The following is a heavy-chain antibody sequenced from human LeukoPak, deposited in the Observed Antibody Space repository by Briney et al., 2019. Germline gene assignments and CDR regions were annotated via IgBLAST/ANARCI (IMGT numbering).Heavy chain of an antibody. V-gene: IGHV4-34*01. CDR2: INHSGST. J-gene: IGHJ4*02. Sequence: SETLSLTCAVYGGSFSGYYWSWIRQPPGKGLEWIGEINHSGSTNYNPSLKSRVTISVDTSKNQFSLKLSSVTAADPAVYYCARGGGYSGYYFDYWGQGTLVTVSS. CDR1: GGSFSGYY. D-gene: IGHD5-12*01. CDR3: ARGGGYSGYYFDY.